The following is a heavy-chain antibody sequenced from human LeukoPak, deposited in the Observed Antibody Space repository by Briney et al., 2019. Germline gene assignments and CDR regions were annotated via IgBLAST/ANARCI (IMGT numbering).Heavy chain of an antibody. J-gene: IGHJ5*02. CDR1: GGSISSYY. Sequence: SETLSLTCTVSGGSISSYYWSWIRQPPGKGLEWIGYIYYSGSTNYNPSLKSRVTISVDTSKNQFSLKLSSVTAADTAVYYCARGPLNYGRTRNWFDPWGQGTLVTVSS. CDR2: IYYSGST. CDR3: ARGPLNYGRTRNWFDP. V-gene: IGHV4-59*12. D-gene: IGHD4-17*01.